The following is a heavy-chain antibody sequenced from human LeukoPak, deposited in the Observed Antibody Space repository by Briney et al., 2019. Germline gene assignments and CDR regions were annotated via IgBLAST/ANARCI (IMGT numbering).Heavy chain of an antibody. J-gene: IGHJ6*02. V-gene: IGHV3-74*01. Sequence: GGFLRLSCAASGWTFSDYWMYLGRQAGGKGLVWVSRISVDGSTTNYADSVKGRFTMSRDNAKNTLFLQMNSLRAEDTAVYYCAANFYSSRWYGMDVWGQGTTVTVSS. CDR1: GWTFSDYW. CDR3: AANFYSSRWYGMDV. CDR2: ISVDGSTT. D-gene: IGHD6-13*01.